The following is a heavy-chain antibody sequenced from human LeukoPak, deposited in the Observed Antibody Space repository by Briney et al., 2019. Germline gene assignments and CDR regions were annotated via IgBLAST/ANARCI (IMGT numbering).Heavy chain of an antibody. CDR2: ISPNSGGT. CDR1: GYTFTDYY. Sequence: GASVKVSCKASGYTFTDYYIHWVRQAPGQALEWMGWISPNSGGTYYAQNFQDRVTMTRDTSITTAYMELRGLRFNDTAVYYCARAGSGSGWYFDYWGQGTLVTVSS. J-gene: IGHJ4*02. CDR3: ARAGSGSGWYFDY. D-gene: IGHD6-19*01. V-gene: IGHV1-2*02.